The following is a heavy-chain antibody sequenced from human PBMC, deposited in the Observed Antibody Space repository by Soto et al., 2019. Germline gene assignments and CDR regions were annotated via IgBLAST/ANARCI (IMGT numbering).Heavy chain of an antibody. CDR1: GVSFDRYA. Sequence: PGGSLGLCCVASGVSFDRYALAWVRQAPGKGLEWVSAISGSGASTYDADSVKGRFTISRDNSNNTLYLQTNSLRAEDTAVYYCAKPPGLITVLTPFAHWGQGT. V-gene: IGHV3-23*01. J-gene: IGHJ5*02. D-gene: IGHD2-15*01. CDR2: ISGSGAST. CDR3: AKPPGLITVLTPFAH.